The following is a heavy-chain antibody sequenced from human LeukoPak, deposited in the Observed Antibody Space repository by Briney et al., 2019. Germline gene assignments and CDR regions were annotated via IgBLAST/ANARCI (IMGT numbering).Heavy chain of an antibody. V-gene: IGHV1-46*01. J-gene: IGHJ4*02. CDR3: ARLGEEYYYDSSGYFY. CDR1: GYTFTSYY. CDR2: INPSGGST. Sequence: ASVKVSCKASGYTFTSYYMHWVRQAPGQGLEWMGIINPSGGSTSYAQKFQGRVTMTRDMSTSTVYMELSSLRSEDTAVYYCARLGEEYYYDSSGYFYWGQGTLVTVSS. D-gene: IGHD3-22*01.